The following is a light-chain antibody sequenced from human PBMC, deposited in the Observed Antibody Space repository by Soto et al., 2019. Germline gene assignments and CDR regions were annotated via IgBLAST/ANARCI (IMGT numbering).Light chain of an antibody. Sequence: DIQMTQSPSTLSASVGDRVTITCRASQSISSWLAWYQQKPGKAPKLLIYKASSLESGVPSRFSGSGSGTEFTLSISSLQPDDFATYYCQQDNSDSRPCGQGTKVEIK. CDR1: QSISSW. CDR2: KAS. CDR3: QQDNSDSRP. V-gene: IGKV1-5*03. J-gene: IGKJ1*01.